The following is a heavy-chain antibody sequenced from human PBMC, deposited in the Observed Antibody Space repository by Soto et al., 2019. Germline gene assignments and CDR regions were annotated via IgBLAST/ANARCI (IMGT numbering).Heavy chain of an antibody. V-gene: IGHV3-48*02. Sequence: EVQLVESGGGLVQPGGSLRLSCAASGFTFSSYSMNWVRQAPGKGLEWLSYISSSSSAIYYTDSVKGRFTISRDNAKNSLYLQMNSLRDEDTAVYYCARRVEGAARGMDVWGQGTTVTVSS. CDR1: GFTFSSYS. J-gene: IGHJ6*02. CDR2: ISSSSSAI. D-gene: IGHD2-15*01. CDR3: ARRVEGAARGMDV.